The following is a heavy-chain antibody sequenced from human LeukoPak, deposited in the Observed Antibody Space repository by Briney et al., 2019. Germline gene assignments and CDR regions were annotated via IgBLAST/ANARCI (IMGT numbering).Heavy chain of an antibody. CDR3: AKDQRGYSSSWYHY. D-gene: IGHD6-13*01. CDR1: GFTFSSYG. J-gene: IGHJ4*02. Sequence: GGSLRLSCAASGFTFSSYGMHWVRQAPGKGLEWVAVIWYDGSNKYYADSVKGRFTISRDNSKNTLYLQMNSLRAEDTAVYYCAKDQRGYSSSWYHYWGQGTLVTVSS. V-gene: IGHV3-33*06. CDR2: IWYDGSNK.